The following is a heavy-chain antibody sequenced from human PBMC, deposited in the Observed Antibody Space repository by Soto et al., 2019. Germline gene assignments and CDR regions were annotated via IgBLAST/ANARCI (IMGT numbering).Heavy chain of an antibody. CDR3: ASDDSSGWDGKGDY. V-gene: IGHV1-18*01. D-gene: IGHD6-19*01. CDR2: ISAYNGNT. CDR1: GYTFTSYG. J-gene: IGHJ4*02. Sequence: QVQLVQSGAEVKKPGASVKVSCKASGYTFTSYGISWVRQAPGQGLEWMGWISAYNGNTNYAQKLQGRVTMTTDTXXSAAYLELGTLRSDDAAVYYCASDDSSGWDGKGDYWGQGTLVTVSS.